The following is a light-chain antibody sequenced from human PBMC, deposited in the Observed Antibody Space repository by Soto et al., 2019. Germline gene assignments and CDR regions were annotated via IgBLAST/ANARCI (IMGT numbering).Light chain of an antibody. CDR1: QSVTSNY. CDR2: GAS. J-gene: IGKJ4*01. V-gene: IGKV3-20*01. Sequence: EIVLTHSPCTLSVSPCQRATLSCRASQSVTSNYLTWYQQKPGQAPRLLISGASSRATDIPDRFSGSGSGTDFTLTISRLEPEDSAVYYCQQYGSSPLTFGGGTKVDIK. CDR3: QQYGSSPLT.